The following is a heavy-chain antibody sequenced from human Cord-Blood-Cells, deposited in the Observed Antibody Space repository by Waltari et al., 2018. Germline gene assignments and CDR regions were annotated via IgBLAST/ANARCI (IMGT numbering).Heavy chain of an antibody. CDR1: GFSLSTSGVG. J-gene: IGHJ4*02. Sequence: QITLKESGPTLVKPTQTLTLTCTFSGFSLSTSGVGVGWIHQPPGKALEWLALIYWNDDKRYSPSLKSRLTITKDTSKNQVVLTMTNMDPVDTATYYCAHSNPSGYYFDYWGQGTLVTVSS. V-gene: IGHV2-5*01. CDR2: IYWNDDK. CDR3: AHSNPSGYYFDY. D-gene: IGHD3-22*01.